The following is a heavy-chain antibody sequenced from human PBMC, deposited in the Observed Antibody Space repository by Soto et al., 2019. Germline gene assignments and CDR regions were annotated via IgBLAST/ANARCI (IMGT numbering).Heavy chain of an antibody. Sequence: EVQLVESGGGLVQPGESLRVSCAASGFTLSSYAMTWVRQAPGKGLEWLSYISSSGSVINYADSVKGRFTVSRDYAKTSLCLQMNSLSDEDTAVDYCASDAAAPGKRYFYGMDGWGQGTTVTVSS. J-gene: IGHJ6*02. CDR2: ISSSGSVI. V-gene: IGHV3-48*02. CDR1: GFTLSSYA. D-gene: IGHD3-9*01. CDR3: ASDAAAPGKRYFYGMDG.